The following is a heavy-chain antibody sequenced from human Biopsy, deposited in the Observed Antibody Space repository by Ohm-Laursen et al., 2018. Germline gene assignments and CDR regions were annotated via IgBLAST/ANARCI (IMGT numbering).Heavy chain of an antibody. CDR2: INTYNGNT. CDR3: ARERGGYKRTDY. V-gene: IGHV1-18*01. D-gene: IGHD5-24*01. CDR1: GYTFTSYG. J-gene: IGHJ4*02. Sequence: SVKVSCNASGYTFTSYGISWVRQAPGQGLEWMGWINTYNGNTNYAQNLQGGVTMTTDASTSTAYMGLRSLRSDDTAVYYCARERGGYKRTDYWGQGTLVTVSS.